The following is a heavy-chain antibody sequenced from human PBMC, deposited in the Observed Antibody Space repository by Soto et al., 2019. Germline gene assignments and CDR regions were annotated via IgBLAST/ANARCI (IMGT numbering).Heavy chain of an antibody. CDR2: IYWDDDT. Sequence: QITLKESGPTLVKPTQTLTLTCTFSGFSLSTSGVGVGWIRQPPGKALEWLALIYWDDDTSYSPSLKSRLTITKDPSKNQVVLTMTNMDPVDTATYYCAHVYGGYDNFDYWGQGTLVTVSS. V-gene: IGHV2-5*02. J-gene: IGHJ4*02. CDR3: AHVYGGYDNFDY. D-gene: IGHD5-12*01. CDR1: GFSLSTSGVG.